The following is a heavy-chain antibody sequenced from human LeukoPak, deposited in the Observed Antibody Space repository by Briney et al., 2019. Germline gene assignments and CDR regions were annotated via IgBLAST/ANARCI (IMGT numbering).Heavy chain of an antibody. D-gene: IGHD3-22*01. CDR1: GFAFSSYG. CDR3: ARGVGYYDSSGTIDY. J-gene: IGHJ4*02. Sequence: GGSLRLSCAASGFAFSSYGMHWVRQAPGKGLEWAAVVWYDGSKKYSADSVKGRITISRDDSKNTLYLQMNSLRAEDTAVYYCARGVGYYDSSGTIDYWGQGTLVTVSS. CDR2: VWYDGSKK. V-gene: IGHV3-33*01.